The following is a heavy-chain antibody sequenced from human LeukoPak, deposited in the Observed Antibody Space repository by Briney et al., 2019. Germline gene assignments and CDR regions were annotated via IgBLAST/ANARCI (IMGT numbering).Heavy chain of an antibody. CDR2: IRYDGSNK. CDR3: EKDGSGSYYSDEYFQH. CDR1: GFTFSSYG. Sequence: GGSLRLSCAASGFTFSSYGMHWVRQAPGKGLEWVAFIRYDGSNKYYADSVKGRFTISRDNSKNTLYLQMNSLRAEDTAVYYCEKDGSGSYYSDEYFQHWGQGTLVTVSS. D-gene: IGHD3-10*01. J-gene: IGHJ1*01. V-gene: IGHV3-30*02.